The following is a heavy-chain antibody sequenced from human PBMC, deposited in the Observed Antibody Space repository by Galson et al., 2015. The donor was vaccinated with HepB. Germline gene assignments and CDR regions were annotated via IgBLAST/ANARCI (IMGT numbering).Heavy chain of an antibody. J-gene: IGHJ1*01. D-gene: IGHD2-21*01. Sequence: SLRLSCAASGFSVSRNYMSWVRQAPGKGLEWVSIIYSTGSTRYADSVKGRFTISRDSSKNILYLQMNSLRVDDTAIYYCARGGCGGDCSIEYFHDWGQGTQVTVSS. CDR3: ARGGCGGDCSIEYFHD. CDR2: IYSTGST. CDR1: GFSVSRNY. V-gene: IGHV3-53*01.